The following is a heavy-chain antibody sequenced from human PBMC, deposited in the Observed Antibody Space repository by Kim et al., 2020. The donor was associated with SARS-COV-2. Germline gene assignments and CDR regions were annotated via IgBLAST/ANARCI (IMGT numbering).Heavy chain of an antibody. Sequence: GGSLILSCAASGFTFSNAWMSWVRQAPGKGLEWVGRIKSKTDGGTTDYAAPVKGRFTISRDDSKNTLYLQMNSLKTEDTAVYYCTTDRIQLWPPPPYYYYGMDVWGQGTTVTVSS. CDR1: GFTFSNAW. CDR3: TTDRIQLWPPPPYYYYGMDV. D-gene: IGHD5-18*01. V-gene: IGHV3-15*01. J-gene: IGHJ6*02. CDR2: IKSKTDGGTT.